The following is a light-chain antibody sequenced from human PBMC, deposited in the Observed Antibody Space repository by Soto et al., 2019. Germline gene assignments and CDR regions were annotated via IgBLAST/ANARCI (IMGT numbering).Light chain of an antibody. CDR1: QSISRY. J-gene: IGKJ4*01. CDR2: SAS. CDR3: HQSQSFPLT. V-gene: IGKV1-39*01. Sequence: DIQMTQSPSSLSASVGDRVTITCRASQSISRYLNWYQQKPGKAPKLLIYSASSFQSGVSSRFSGSGSGTDFTLTISSLQPEDFAAYYCHQSQSFPLTFGGGTKVELK.